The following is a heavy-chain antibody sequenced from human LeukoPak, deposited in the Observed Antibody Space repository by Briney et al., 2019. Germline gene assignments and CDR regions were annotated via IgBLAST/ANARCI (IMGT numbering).Heavy chain of an antibody. Sequence: PSETLSLTCAVYGGSFSDYYWNWIRQPPGKGLEWIGEINHSGTTNYNPSLKSRVTISVDTSKNQFSLRLSAVTAADTAVYHCARVLRLPSRSAPAVPHVWAKGTTVTVSA. D-gene: IGHD2-2*01. V-gene: IGHV4-34*01. J-gene: IGHJ6*04. CDR3: ARVLRLPSRSAPAVPHV. CDR1: GGSFSDYY. CDR2: INHSGTT.